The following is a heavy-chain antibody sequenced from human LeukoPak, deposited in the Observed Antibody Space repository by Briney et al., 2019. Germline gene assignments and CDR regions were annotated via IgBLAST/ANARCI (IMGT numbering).Heavy chain of an antibody. D-gene: IGHD6-13*01. Sequence: GRSLRLSCAASGFTFSNYGMHWVRQAPGKGLEWVTVISYDGSNNYYADSVKGRFTISRDNSKNTLYLHINSLRVEDTAVYYCAKGRSSSWNHLFDYWGQGTLVTVSS. CDR3: AKGRSSSWNHLFDY. CDR2: ISYDGSNN. CDR1: GFTFSNYG. V-gene: IGHV3-30*18. J-gene: IGHJ4*02.